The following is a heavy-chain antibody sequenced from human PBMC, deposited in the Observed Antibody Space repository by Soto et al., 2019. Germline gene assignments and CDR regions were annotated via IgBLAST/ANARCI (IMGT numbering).Heavy chain of an antibody. D-gene: IGHD2-2*01. V-gene: IGHV3-21*01. CDR1: GFTFSSYS. J-gene: IGHJ5*02. CDR3: ARDSCSSTSCYWLWFDP. Sequence: GGSLRLSCAASGFTFSSYSMNWVRQAPGKGLEWVSSISSSSSYIYYADSVKGRFTISRDNAKNSLYLQMNSLRAEDTAVYYCARDSCSSTSCYWLWFDPWGQGTLVTVSS. CDR2: ISSSSSYI.